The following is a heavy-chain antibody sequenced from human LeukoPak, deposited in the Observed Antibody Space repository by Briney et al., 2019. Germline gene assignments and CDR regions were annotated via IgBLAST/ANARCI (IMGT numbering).Heavy chain of an antibody. CDR1: GFTFSSYE. V-gene: IGHV3-48*03. CDR2: ISSSGSTI. J-gene: IGHJ4*02. D-gene: IGHD5-12*01. Sequence: GGSLRLSCAASGFTFSSYEMNWVRQAPGKGLEWVSYISSSGSTIYYADSVKGRFTISRDNAKNSLYLQMNSLRAEDTAVYYCARVGGYSGYDRGDYWGQGTLVTVSS. CDR3: ARVGGYSGYDRGDY.